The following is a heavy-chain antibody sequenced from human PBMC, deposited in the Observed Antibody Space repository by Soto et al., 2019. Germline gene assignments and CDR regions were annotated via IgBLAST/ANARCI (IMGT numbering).Heavy chain of an antibody. D-gene: IGHD3-3*01. V-gene: IGHV4-34*01. J-gene: IGHJ5*02. CDR1: GGSFSGYY. CDR3: ARGVTIFGVAKRWFDP. Sequence: KPSETLSLTCAVYGGSFSGYYWSWIRQPPGKGLEWIGEINHSGSTNYNPSLKSRVTISVDTSKNQFSLKLSSVTAADTAVYYCARGVTIFGVAKRWFDPWGQGTLVTVS. CDR2: INHSGST.